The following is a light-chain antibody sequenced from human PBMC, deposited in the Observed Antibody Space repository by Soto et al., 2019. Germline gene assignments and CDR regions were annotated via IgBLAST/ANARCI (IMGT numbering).Light chain of an antibody. CDR1: QSLDSW. Sequence: DIQMTQSPSTLSASVEDRVTITCRASQSLDSWLAWYQQKPGKPPKLLIYKTSILEFGVPSSFSGSGSGTLVTLTISSLQADDFATYYCQQYHSFSTFGQGTKVEI. V-gene: IGKV1-5*03. CDR2: KTS. CDR3: QQYHSFST. J-gene: IGKJ1*01.